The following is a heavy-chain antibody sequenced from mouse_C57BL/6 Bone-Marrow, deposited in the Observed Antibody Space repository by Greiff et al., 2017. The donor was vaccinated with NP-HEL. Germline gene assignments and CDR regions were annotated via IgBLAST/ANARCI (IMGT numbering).Heavy chain of an antibody. J-gene: IGHJ4*01. CDR1: GFTFSSYA. D-gene: IGHD1-1*01. CDR3: TREGFYYYGSSYAMDY. V-gene: IGHV5-9-1*02. Sequence: EVKLVESGEGLVKPGGSLKLSCAASGFTFSSYAMSWVRQTPEKRLEWVAYISSGGDYIYYADTVKGRFTISRDNARNTLYLQMSSLKSEDTAMYYCTREGFYYYGSSYAMDYWGQGTSVTVSS. CDR2: ISSGGDYI.